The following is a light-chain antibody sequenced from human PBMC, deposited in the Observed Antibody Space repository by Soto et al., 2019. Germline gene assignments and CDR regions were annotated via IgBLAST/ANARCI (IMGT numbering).Light chain of an antibody. V-gene: IGLV2-23*02. CDR1: SSDVGSYNL. J-gene: IGLJ1*01. CDR2: EVS. Sequence: QSALTQPASVYGSPGQSITISCNGTSSDVGSYNLVSWYQQHPGKAPKVMIYEVSKRPSGVPNRFSGSKSGYTASLTISGLQAEDEADYYCCSYAGSSTYVFGAGTKVTVL. CDR3: CSYAGSSTYV.